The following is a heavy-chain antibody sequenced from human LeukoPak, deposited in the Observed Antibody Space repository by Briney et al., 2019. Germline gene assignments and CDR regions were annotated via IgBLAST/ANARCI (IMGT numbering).Heavy chain of an antibody. CDR3: ARGAGISGTNWVRLDYFDF. D-gene: IGHD1-7*01. V-gene: IGHV1-2*06. CDR2: INPNSGDT. CDR1: GYAFIGYY. J-gene: IGHJ4*02. Sequence: ASVKVSCKTSGYAFIGYYIHWVRQAPGQGLEWMGRINPNSGDTTHAQKFQARVTMTRDKSINTAYVGLTSLTPDDRAVYYCARGAGISGTNWVRLDYFDFWGQGTLVTVSS.